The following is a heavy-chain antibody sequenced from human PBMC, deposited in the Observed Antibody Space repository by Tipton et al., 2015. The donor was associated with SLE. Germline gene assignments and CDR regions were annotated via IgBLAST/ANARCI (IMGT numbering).Heavy chain of an antibody. V-gene: IGHV4-34*01. Sequence: TLSLTCAVYGGSFSGYYWTWIRQPPRKGLEWIGEINHSGRTNYNPSLKSRVTISVDTSKNQFSVRLSSVTAADTAVYYCARRYNWNPRTAFDIWGQGTMVTVSS. CDR2: INHSGRT. J-gene: IGHJ3*02. CDR3: ARRYNWNPRTAFDI. CDR1: GGSFSGYY. D-gene: IGHD1-20*01.